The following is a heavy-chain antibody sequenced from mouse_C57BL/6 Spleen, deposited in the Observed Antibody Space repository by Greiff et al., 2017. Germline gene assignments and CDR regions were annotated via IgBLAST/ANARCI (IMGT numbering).Heavy chain of an antibody. J-gene: IGHJ1*03. CDR2: INPNNGGP. V-gene: IGHV1-18*01. CDR1: GYTFTDYN. Sequence: VQLQQSGPELVKPGASVKIPCKASGYTFTDYNMDWVKQSHGKSLEWIGDINPNNGGPIYNQKFKGKATLTVDKSSSTAYMELRSLTSEDTAGDYCARSGLTGPWYFEFWGTGTTVTVSS. CDR3: ARSGLTGPWYFEF. D-gene: IGHD4-1*01.